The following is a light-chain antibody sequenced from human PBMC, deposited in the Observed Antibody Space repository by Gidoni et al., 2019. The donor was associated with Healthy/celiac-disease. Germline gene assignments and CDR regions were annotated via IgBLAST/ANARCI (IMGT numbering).Light chain of an antibody. CDR1: QSVSSY. Sequence: EIVLTQSPATLSLSPGERATLSCRASQSVSSYLAWYQQKPGQAPRLLIYDASNRATGIPARFSGSGSGTDCTLTISSLDPEDFAVYYCQQRSNWPKTFGQGTKVEIK. J-gene: IGKJ1*01. CDR3: QQRSNWPKT. V-gene: IGKV3-11*01. CDR2: DAS.